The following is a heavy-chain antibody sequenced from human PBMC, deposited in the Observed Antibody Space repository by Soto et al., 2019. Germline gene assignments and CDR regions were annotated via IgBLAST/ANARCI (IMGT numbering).Heavy chain of an antibody. CDR2: IYYSGST. D-gene: IGHD2-21*02. CDR1: GGSISSCY. CDR3: ARQKGDQLYYFDY. J-gene: IGHJ4*02. Sequence: SETLSLTCTVSGGSISSCYWSWIRQPPGKGLEWIGYIYYSGSTNYNPSLKSRVTISVDTSKNQFSLKLSSVTAADTAVYYCARQKGDQLYYFDYWGQGTLVTVSS. V-gene: IGHV4-59*08.